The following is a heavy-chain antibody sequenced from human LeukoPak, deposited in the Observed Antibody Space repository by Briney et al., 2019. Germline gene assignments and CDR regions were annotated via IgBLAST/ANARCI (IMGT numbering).Heavy chain of an antibody. CDR1: GCSISSGCYY. V-gene: IGHV4-61*02. CDR2: IYTCGTT. D-gene: IGHD4-23*01. CDR3: ARFLNGGNRFDY. J-gene: IGHJ4*02. Sequence: PSETLSLTCTGSGCSISSGCYYWRCLLQPAGQERVGSGRIYTCGTTNYNPSLKSRVSISVDTSKNHFSLKLSSVTAADTAVYYCARFLNGGNRFDYWGQGTLVTVSS.